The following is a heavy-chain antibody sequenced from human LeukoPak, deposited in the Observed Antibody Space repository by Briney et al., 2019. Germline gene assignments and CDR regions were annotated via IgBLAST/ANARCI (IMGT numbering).Heavy chain of an antibody. V-gene: IGHV1-2*02. Sequence: ASVKVSCKASGYTFTGYYMHWVRQAPGQGLEWMGWINPNSGGTNYAQKFQGRVTMTRDTSISTAYMELSRLRSDDTAVYYCARDTTYCSGGSCYFYYYMDVWGKGTTVTVSS. J-gene: IGHJ6*03. CDR3: ARDTTYCSGGSCYFYYYMDV. CDR2: INPNSGGT. CDR1: GYTFTGYY. D-gene: IGHD2-15*01.